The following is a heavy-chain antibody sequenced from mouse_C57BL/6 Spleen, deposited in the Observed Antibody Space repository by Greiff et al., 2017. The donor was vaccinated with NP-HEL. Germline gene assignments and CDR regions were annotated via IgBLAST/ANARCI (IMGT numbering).Heavy chain of an antibody. D-gene: IGHD1-1*01. V-gene: IGHV1-50*01. Sequence: QVQLQQPGAELVKPGASVKLSCKASGYAFTSYWMQWVKQRPGQGLEWIGEIDPSDSYTNYNQKFKGKATLTVDTSSSTAYMQLSSLTSEDSAVSDCSRREDYGSYFDYWGQGTTLTVSS. CDR3: SRREDYGSYFDY. J-gene: IGHJ2*01. CDR2: IDPSDSYT. CDR1: GYAFTSYW.